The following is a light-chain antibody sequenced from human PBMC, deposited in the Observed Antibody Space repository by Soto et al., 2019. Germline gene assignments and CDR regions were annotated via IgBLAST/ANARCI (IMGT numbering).Light chain of an antibody. CDR1: QSVRSS. CDR2: DAS. CDR3: QQYNSWPET. Sequence: EIVMTQSPGTLSVSPGERATLFCRASQSVRSSLAWYQQKPGQAPRSFIYDASTRATGIPARFSGSGSGTEFTLTISSLQSEDFAVYYCQQYNSWPETFGQGTKVEIK. V-gene: IGKV3-15*01. J-gene: IGKJ1*01.